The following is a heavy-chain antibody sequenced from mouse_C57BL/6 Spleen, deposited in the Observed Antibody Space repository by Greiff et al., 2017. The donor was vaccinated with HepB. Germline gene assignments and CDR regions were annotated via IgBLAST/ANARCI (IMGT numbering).Heavy chain of an antibody. CDR2: IDPNSGGT. J-gene: IGHJ4*01. CDR3: ARPWDGDYYAMDY. V-gene: IGHV1-72*01. CDR1: GYTFTSYW. D-gene: IGHD4-1*01. Sequence: VQLQQSGAELVKPGASVKLSCKASGYTFTSYWMHWVKQRPGRGLEWIGRIDPNSGGTKYNEKFKSKATLTVDKPSSTAYMQRSSLTSEDSAVYYCARPWDGDYYAMDYWGQGTSVTVSS.